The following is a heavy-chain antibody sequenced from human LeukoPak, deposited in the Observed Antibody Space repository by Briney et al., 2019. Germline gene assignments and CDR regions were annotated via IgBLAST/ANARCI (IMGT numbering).Heavy chain of an antibody. CDR1: GGSISSYY. CDR2: IYYSGST. D-gene: IGHD3-10*01. J-gene: IGHJ4*02. Sequence: PSETLSLTCTVSGGSISSYYWSWIRQPPGKGLEWIGYIYYSGSTNYNPSLKSRVTISVDTSKNQFSLELSSVTAADTAVYYCASGTGVRGVIGFDYWGQGTLVTVSS. V-gene: IGHV4-59*08. CDR3: ASGTGVRGVIGFDY.